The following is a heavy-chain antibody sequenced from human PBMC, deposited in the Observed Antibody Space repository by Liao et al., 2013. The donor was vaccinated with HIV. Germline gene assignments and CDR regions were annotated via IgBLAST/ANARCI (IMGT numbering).Heavy chain of an antibody. CDR2: IYFTGST. V-gene: IGHV4-39*07. Sequence: QVQLQESGPGLVKPSQTLSLTCTVSGGSISSGSYYWGWIRQPPGRGLEWIGRIYFTGSTYYNPSLKNRVTISVDTSKNHFSLTLTSVTAADTAVYYCATNDVVSSTLDYWAREPWSPSPQ. CDR1: GGSISSGSYY. CDR3: ATNDVVSSTLDY. J-gene: IGHJ4*02. D-gene: IGHD1-1*01.